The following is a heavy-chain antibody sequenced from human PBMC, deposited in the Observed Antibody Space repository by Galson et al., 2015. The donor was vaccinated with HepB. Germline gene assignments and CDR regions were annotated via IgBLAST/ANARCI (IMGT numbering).Heavy chain of an antibody. J-gene: IGHJ4*02. D-gene: IGHD6-25*01. V-gene: IGHV3-30*02. CDR1: GFTFSSYG. CDR2: IRYDGSNK. Sequence: SLRLSCAASGFTFSSYGMHWVRQAPGKGLEWVAFIRYDGSNKYYADSVKGRFTISRDNSKNTLYLQMNSLRAEDTAVYYCAKDSTQQRIRFFDYWGQGTLVTVSS. CDR3: AKDSTQQRIRFFDY.